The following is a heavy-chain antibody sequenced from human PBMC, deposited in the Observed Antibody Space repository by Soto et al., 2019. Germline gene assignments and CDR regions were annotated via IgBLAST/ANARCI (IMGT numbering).Heavy chain of an antibody. CDR2: ISGSGGVT. Sequence: EVELLESGGGLVQPGGSLRLSCVASGFTFKNYDMRWIRQAPGKGLEWVSGISGSGGVTYYADSVKGRFTISRDNSKNTLYLQMNSLRAEDMAIYYCAKNRQFRSYYESAGHYDNWGQGTLVTVSS. D-gene: IGHD3-10*01. CDR1: GFTFKNYD. CDR3: AKNRQFRSYYESAGHYDN. J-gene: IGHJ4*02. V-gene: IGHV3-23*01.